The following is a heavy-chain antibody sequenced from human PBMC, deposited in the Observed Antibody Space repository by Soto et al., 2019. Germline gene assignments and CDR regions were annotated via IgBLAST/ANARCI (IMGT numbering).Heavy chain of an antibody. CDR2: ISSSGSTI. V-gene: IGHV3-11*01. CDR3: ARVGPPSDV. CDR1: EFTFSNYA. Sequence: GGSLSLSCAASEFTFSNYAMSWVRQAPGKGLEWVSYISSSGSTIYYADSVKGRFTISRDNAKNSLYLQMNSLRAEDTAVYYCARVGPPSDVWGQGTTVTVSS. J-gene: IGHJ6*02.